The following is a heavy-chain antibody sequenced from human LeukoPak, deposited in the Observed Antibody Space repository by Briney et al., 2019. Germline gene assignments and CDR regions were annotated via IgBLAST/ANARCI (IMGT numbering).Heavy chain of an antibody. J-gene: IGHJ2*01. CDR2: IYYSGST. CDR1: GGSISSSSYY. V-gene: IGHV4-39*01. D-gene: IGHD1-1*01. CDR3: ARVRTGKTHWYFDL. Sequence: PSETLSLTCTVSGGSISSSSYYWGWIRQPPGKGLEWIGSIYYSGSTYYNPSLKSQVTISVDTSKNQFSLKLSSVTAADTAVYYCARVRTGKTHWYFDLWGRGTLVTVSS.